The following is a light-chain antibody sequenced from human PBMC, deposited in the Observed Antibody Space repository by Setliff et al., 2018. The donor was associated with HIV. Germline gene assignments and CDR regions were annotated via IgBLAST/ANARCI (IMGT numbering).Light chain of an antibody. V-gene: IGLV2-14*01. J-gene: IGLJ1*01. CDR1: SSDVGGYKF. CDR2: EVS. Sequence: QSVLAQPASVSGSPGQSITIFCTGTSSDVGGYKFVSWYQQHPGKAPKLMIYEVSNRPSGVSDRFSGSKSGSTASLTISGLQAEDEADYYCGSYTSTTSYVFGSGTKVTVL. CDR3: GSYTSTTSYV.